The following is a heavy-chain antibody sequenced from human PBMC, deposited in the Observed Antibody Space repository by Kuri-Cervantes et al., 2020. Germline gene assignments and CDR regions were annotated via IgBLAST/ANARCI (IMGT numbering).Heavy chain of an antibody. CDR2: INHSGST. CDR1: GGSFSGYY. CDR3: AKARYGIGGEFDC. Sequence: SETLSLTCAVYGGSFSGYYWSWIRQPPGKGLEWIGEINHSGSTNYHPSLKRRVTISVDTSKNQFSLKLRSVTAADTAVYFCAKARYGIGGEFDCWGQGTLVTVSS. V-gene: IGHV4-34*01. D-gene: IGHD3-16*01. J-gene: IGHJ4*02.